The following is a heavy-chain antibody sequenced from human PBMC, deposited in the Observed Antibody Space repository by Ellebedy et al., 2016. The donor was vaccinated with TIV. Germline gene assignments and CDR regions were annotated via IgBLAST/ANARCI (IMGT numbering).Heavy chain of an antibody. J-gene: IGHJ4*02. CDR2: ISSSSSHT. V-gene: IGHV3-11*06. D-gene: IGHD3-16*02. Sequence: GESLKISCAASGFTFSDYYMSWIRQAPGKGLEWVSYISSSSSHTNYADSVKGRFTISRDNAKNSLYLQMNSLRAEDTAVYYCATLRLGELSLYNYWGQGTLVTVSS. CDR3: ATLRLGELSLYNY. CDR1: GFTFSDYY.